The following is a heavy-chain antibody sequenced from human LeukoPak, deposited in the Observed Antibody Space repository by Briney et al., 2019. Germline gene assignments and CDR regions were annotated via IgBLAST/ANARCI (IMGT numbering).Heavy chain of an antibody. Sequence: ASLKVSCKASGFTFITKGISWVRQAPGQGLEWMGWIGTYNGLTDYAQRFQGRVSMTTDTSTNTAYMELRSLKSEDTAVYFCARSNDYDSWSGYYFFDHWGQGTVVTVSS. J-gene: IGHJ4*02. V-gene: IGHV1-18*01. CDR2: IGTYNGLT. CDR1: GFTFITKG. D-gene: IGHD3-3*01. CDR3: ARSNDYDSWSGYYFFDH.